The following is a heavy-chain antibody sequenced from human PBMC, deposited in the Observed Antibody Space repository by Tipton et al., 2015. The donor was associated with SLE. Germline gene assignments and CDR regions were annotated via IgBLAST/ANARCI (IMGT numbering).Heavy chain of an antibody. J-gene: IGHJ4*02. D-gene: IGHD3-10*01. CDR3: SRGPGFGGLSKAQDY. V-gene: IGHV4-59*11. CDR2: IYYSGST. CDR1: GGSISSHY. Sequence: TLSLTCTVSGGSISSHYWSWIRQPPGKGLDWIGYIYYSGSTNYNPSLKSRVTISVDTAKNQFSLKLNSVTAADTAAYYLSRGPGFGGLSKAQDYWGQGTQVTVSS.